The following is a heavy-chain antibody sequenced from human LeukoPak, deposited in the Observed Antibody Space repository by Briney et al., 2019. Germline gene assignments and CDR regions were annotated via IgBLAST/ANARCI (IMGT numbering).Heavy chain of an antibody. V-gene: IGHV4-61*02. CDR3: ARDRCSSTSCYLAYYYYGMDV. CDR1: GGSISSGSYY. Sequence: SQTLSHTCTVSGGSISSGSYYWSWIRQPAGKGLEWIGRIYTSGSTNYNPSLKSRVTISVDTSKNQFSLKLSSVTAADTAVYYCARDRCSSTSCYLAYYYYGMDVWGQRTTVTVSS. J-gene: IGHJ6*02. CDR2: IYTSGST. D-gene: IGHD2-2*01.